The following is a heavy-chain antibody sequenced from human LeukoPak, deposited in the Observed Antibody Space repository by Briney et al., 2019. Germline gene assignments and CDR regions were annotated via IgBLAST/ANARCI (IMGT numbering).Heavy chain of an antibody. CDR1: GGSISSGGYY. J-gene: IGHJ6*03. Sequence: PSETLSLTCTVSGGSISSGGYYWSWIRQHPGKGLEWIGYIYYTGNTYYNPSLKSRVTISADTSKNQFSLRLSSVTAADTAVYYCARRPRTIGRDYYYMDVWGKGTTVTVSS. CDR3: ARRPRTIGRDYYYMDV. V-gene: IGHV4-31*03. D-gene: IGHD5-24*01. CDR2: IYYTGNT.